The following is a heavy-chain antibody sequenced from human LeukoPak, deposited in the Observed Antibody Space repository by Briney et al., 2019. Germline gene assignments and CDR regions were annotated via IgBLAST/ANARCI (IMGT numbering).Heavy chain of an antibody. CDR3: AKDITVGSSSYYGMDV. V-gene: IGHV3-9*01. Sequence: AGGSLRLSCAASGFTFDDYAMHWVRQAPGKGLEWVSGISWNSGSIGYADSVKGRFTISRDNAKNSLYLQMNSLRAEDTALYYCAKDITVGSSSYYGMDVWGQGTTVTVSS. D-gene: IGHD6-13*01. CDR2: ISWNSGSI. J-gene: IGHJ6*02. CDR1: GFTFDDYA.